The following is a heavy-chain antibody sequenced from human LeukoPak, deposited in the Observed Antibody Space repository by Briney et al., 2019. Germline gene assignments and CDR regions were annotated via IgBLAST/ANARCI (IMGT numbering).Heavy chain of an antibody. V-gene: IGHV3-74*01. CDR3: ARASNRNSINFDY. D-gene: IGHD1-7*01. Sequence: GGSLRLSCAASGSTFSSYWMHWVRQAPGKGLVWVSRLNSDGSSTSYADSVKGRFTISRDNAETTLHLQMNNLSAEDTAVYYCARASNRNSINFDYWGQGALVTVSS. CDR1: GSTFSSYW. CDR2: LNSDGSST. J-gene: IGHJ4*02.